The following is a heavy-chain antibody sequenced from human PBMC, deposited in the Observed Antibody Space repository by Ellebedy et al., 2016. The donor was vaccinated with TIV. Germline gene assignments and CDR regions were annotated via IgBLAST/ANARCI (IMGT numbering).Heavy chain of an antibody. CDR3: ARDPAGRTWGAFDL. Sequence: GESLKISCAASEFTFSTYSMNWVRRAPGKGLEWVAYIGSRINKIYYAYSVKGRFTISRDNAKNSLYLQMNSLREEDTAVYYCARDPAGRTWGAFDLWGQGTMATVSS. CDR2: IGSRINKI. V-gene: IGHV3-48*02. J-gene: IGHJ3*01. D-gene: IGHD1-26*01. CDR1: EFTFSTYS.